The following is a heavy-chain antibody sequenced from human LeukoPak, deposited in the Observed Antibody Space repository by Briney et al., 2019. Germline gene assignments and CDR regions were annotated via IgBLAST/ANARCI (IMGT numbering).Heavy chain of an antibody. CDR2: ISYDGSSK. CDR1: GFTFSSYA. D-gene: IGHD2-15*01. J-gene: IGHJ4*02. CDR3: ARGSVGTPPPFDY. Sequence: GGSLRLSCAASGFTFSSYAIHWVRQAPGKGLDWVALISYDGSSKYYADSVKGRFTISRDSSTLYLQLNSLRTEDTAVYYCARGSVGTPPPFDYWGQGTLVTVSS. V-gene: IGHV3-30-3*01.